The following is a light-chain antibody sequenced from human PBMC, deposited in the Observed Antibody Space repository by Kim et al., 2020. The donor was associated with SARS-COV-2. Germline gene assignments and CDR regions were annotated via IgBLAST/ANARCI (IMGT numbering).Light chain of an antibody. Sequence: ASVGDRVTITCRGSQDIRNDLGWYQQNPGRAHKRLIYGASSLQSGVPSRFSGSGSGTEFTLTISSLQPEDFATYFCLQHNTYPITFGQGTRLEIK. V-gene: IGKV1-17*01. J-gene: IGKJ5*01. CDR3: LQHNTYPIT. CDR2: GAS. CDR1: QDIRND.